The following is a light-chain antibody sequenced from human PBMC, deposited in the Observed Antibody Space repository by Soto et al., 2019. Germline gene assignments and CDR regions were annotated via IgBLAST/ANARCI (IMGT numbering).Light chain of an antibody. CDR1: SSDVGGYNY. CDR2: DVT. CDR3: SSYTSSSTPLV. V-gene: IGLV2-14*01. Sequence: QSVLTQPASVSGSPGQSITISCTGTSSDVGGYNYVSWYQQHPGKAPKLMIYDVTNRPSGVSNRFSGSKSGNTASLTISGLQAEDGGDYYCSSYTSSSTPLVFGGGTKLTVL. J-gene: IGLJ3*02.